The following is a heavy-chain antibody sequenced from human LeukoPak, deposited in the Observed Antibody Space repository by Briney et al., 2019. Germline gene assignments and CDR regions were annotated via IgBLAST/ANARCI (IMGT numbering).Heavy chain of an antibody. Sequence: GGSLRLSCAASGFTFSSYWMSWVRQAPGKGLEWVAVIWYDGSNKYYADSVKGRFTISRDNSKNTLYLQMNSLRAEDTAVYYCARDHDSSGYYVLDWGQGTLVTVSS. CDR3: ARDHDSSGYYVLD. CDR1: GFTFSSYW. J-gene: IGHJ4*02. D-gene: IGHD3-22*01. CDR2: IWYDGSNK. V-gene: IGHV3-33*08.